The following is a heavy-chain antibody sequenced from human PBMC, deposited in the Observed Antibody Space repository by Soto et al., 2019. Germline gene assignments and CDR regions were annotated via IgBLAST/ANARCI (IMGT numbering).Heavy chain of an antibody. V-gene: IGHV1-18*01. J-gene: IGHJ6*03. D-gene: IGHD3-10*01. CDR2: ISPYNGNP. CDR3: GSTNYNPSLKSRVTISVDTSKNQFSLKLSSVTAADTAVYYCARGGPGWLGEFYPLKGYYYYYYMDV. CDR1: GYTFTSYG. Sequence: ASVKVSCKASGYTFTSYGISWVRQAPGQGLEWMGWISPYNGNPNYAQKLQGRVSMTTDTSTTTAYMELRSLSSDDTAVYYSGSTNYNPSLKSRVTISVDTSKNQFSLKLSSVTAADTAVYYCARGGPGWLGEFYPLKGYYYYYYMDVWGKGTTVTVSS.